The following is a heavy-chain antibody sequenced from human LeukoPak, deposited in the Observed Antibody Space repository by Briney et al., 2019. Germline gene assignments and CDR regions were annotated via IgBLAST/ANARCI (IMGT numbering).Heavy chain of an antibody. D-gene: IGHD3-10*01. CDR3: ARGETYYYGSGSYYTEYYFDY. J-gene: IGHJ4*02. Sequence: PVKVSCKASGGTFSSYAISWVRQAPGQGLEWMGGIIPIFGTANYAQKFQGRVTITADESTSTAYMELSSLRSEDTAVYYCARGETYYYGSGSYYTEYYFDYWGQGTLVTVSS. CDR2: IIPIFGTA. V-gene: IGHV1-69*13. CDR1: GGTFSSYA.